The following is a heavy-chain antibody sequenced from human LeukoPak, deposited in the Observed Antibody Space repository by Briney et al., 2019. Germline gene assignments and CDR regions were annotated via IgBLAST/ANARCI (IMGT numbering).Heavy chain of an antibody. CDR3: AIQGYNWNGNYYYGMDV. CDR1: GGTFSSYA. CDR2: VIPIFGTA. Sequence: GASVKVSCKASGGTFSSYAIGWVRQAPGQGLEWMGGVIPIFGTANYAQKFQGRVTITADESTSTAYMELSSLRSEDTAVYYCAIQGYNWNGNYYYGMDVWGQGTTVTVSS. V-gene: IGHV1-69*13. D-gene: IGHD1-20*01. J-gene: IGHJ6*02.